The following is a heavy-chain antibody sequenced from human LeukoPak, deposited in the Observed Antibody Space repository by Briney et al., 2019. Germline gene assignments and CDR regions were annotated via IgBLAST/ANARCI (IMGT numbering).Heavy chain of an antibody. J-gene: IGHJ4*02. CDR2: ISGSGTST. V-gene: IGHV3-23*01. CDR1: GFTFSDYY. Sequence: PGGSLRLSCAASGFTFSDYYMSWIRQTPGKGLDWVSAISGSGTSTWYADSVKGRFTISRDNSKNTLDLQMNSLRADDTAVYYCAKGSASVRPYYFDNWGQGILVTVSS. CDR3: AKGSASVRPYYFDN. D-gene: IGHD2-15*01.